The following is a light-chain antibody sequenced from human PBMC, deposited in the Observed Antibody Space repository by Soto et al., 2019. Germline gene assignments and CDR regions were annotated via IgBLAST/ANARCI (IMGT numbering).Light chain of an antibody. CDR3: QQSYSPLWT. V-gene: IGKV1-39*01. CDR2: AAS. Sequence: DIQMTQSPSSLSASAGDRVTITCRASQTISSYLNWYQQKPGKAPKLLIYAASTLQSGVPSRFSGSGSGTDFTLTISSLQPEDFATYYCQQSYSPLWTFGQGTKVDIK. J-gene: IGKJ1*01. CDR1: QTISSY.